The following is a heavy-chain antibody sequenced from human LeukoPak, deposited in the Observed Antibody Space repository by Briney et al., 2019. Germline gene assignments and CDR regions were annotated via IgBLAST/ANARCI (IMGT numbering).Heavy chain of an antibody. Sequence: PSETLSLTCAVYGGSFSGYYWSWIRQPPGKGLEWIGEINHSGSTNYNPSLKSRVTISVDTSKNQFSLKLSSVTAADTAVYYCARGVRFPTPAFDYWGQGTLVTVS. V-gene: IGHV4-34*01. CDR1: GGSFSGYY. CDR3: ARGVRFPTPAFDY. D-gene: IGHD3-3*01. J-gene: IGHJ4*02. CDR2: INHSGST.